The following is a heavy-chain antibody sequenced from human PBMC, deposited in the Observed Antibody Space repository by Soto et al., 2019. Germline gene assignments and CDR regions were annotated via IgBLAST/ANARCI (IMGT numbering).Heavy chain of an antibody. D-gene: IGHD6-13*01. J-gene: IGHJ6*02. Sequence: VASVKVSCKTSGYTFTSHRITWVRQAPGQGLEWMGWITPYNRNTNYAQKFQGRVTMTTDTSAHTAYMELRSLRSDDTAMYYCARDAGIPSNGMDVWGQGTAVTVSS. V-gene: IGHV1-18*01. CDR2: ITPYNRNT. CDR1: GYTFTSHR. CDR3: ARDAGIPSNGMDV.